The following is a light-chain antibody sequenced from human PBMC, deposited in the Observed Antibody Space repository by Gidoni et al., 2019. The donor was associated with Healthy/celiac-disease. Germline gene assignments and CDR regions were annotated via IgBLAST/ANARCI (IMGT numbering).Light chain of an antibody. V-gene: IGKV1-5*01. Sequence: DIQMTQSPSTLSASVGDRVTITCRASQSIRSWLAWYQQKPGKAPKLLIYDASILESGVPSRFSGSGSGTEFTLTISSLQPDDFATYYCQQFSGYPTFGGGTKVEIK. CDR3: QQFSGYPT. J-gene: IGKJ4*01. CDR1: QSIRSW. CDR2: DAS.